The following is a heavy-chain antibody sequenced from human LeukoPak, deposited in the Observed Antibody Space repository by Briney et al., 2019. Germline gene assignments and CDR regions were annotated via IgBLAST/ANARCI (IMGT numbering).Heavy chain of an antibody. D-gene: IGHD1-26*01. V-gene: IGHV3-15*01. J-gene: IGHJ4*02. Sequence: GGSLRLSCGASGFTFSNAWMTWVRQAPGKGLEWVGHIKSKTDGGTRDYAAPVKGRFTISRDDSKDTLYLQMNSLKTEDTAVYYCTTGAPRAYSGSYSNCWGQGTLVTVSS. CDR3: TTGAPRAYSGSYSNC. CDR1: GFTFSNAW. CDR2: IKSKTDGGTR.